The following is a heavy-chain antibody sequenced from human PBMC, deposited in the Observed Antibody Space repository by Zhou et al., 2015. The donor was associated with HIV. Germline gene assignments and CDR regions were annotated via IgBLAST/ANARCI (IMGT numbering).Heavy chain of an antibody. CDR3: AREIASGYDLPYFDY. J-gene: IGHJ4*02. Sequence: QVQLVQSGAEVKKPGSSVTVSCTASGGTFRTYAVSWLRQAPGQGLEWMGGLIPIFGTANYAQKFQGRVTITADESTSTAYMELSSLRSEDTAVYYCAREIASGYDLPYFDYWGQGTLVTVSS. V-gene: IGHV1-69*01. CDR2: LIPIFGTA. D-gene: IGHD5-12*01. CDR1: GGTFRTYA.